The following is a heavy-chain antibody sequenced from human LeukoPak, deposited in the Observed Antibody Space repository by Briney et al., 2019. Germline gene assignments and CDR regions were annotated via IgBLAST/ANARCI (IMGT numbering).Heavy chain of an antibody. Sequence: ASVKVSCKASGYTLSDYYVHWGRQAPGPGLEWMGMINPNTGATKTAQKFQGRVTMTGDTSINTASMELTSLTSGDAAVYYCARVPIEWSNRYFDYRGQGTHVTVSS. J-gene: IGHJ4*02. V-gene: IGHV1-2*02. D-gene: IGHD2-8*01. CDR1: GYTLSDYY. CDR3: ARVPIEWSNRYFDY. CDR2: INPNTGAT.